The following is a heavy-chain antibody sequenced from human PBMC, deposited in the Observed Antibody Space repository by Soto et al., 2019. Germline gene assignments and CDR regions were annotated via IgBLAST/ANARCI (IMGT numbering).Heavy chain of an antibody. CDR1: GYTLTELS. Sequence: ASVKVSCKVSGYTLTELSMHWVRQAPGKGLERMGGFDPEDGETIYAQKFQGRVTMTEDTSTDTAYMELSSLRSEDTAVYYCATSEASSGSKDYYYYMDVWGKGTTVTVSS. CDR3: ATSEASSGSKDYYYYMDV. J-gene: IGHJ6*03. CDR2: FDPEDGET. D-gene: IGHD3-10*01. V-gene: IGHV1-24*01.